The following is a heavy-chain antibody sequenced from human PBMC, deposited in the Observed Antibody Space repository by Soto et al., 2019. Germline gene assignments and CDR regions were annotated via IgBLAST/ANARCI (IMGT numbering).Heavy chain of an antibody. CDR1: GGSISSGGYY. Sequence: QVQLQESGPGLVKPSQTLSLTCTVSGGSISSGGYYWSWIRQHPGKGLEWIGYIYYSGSTYYNPYPKSRVTISVDTSKNQFSLKLSSVTAADTAVYYCARGHSSGWSWFDPWGQGTLVTVSS. CDR3: ARGHSSGWSWFDP. J-gene: IGHJ5*02. CDR2: IYYSGST. D-gene: IGHD6-19*01. V-gene: IGHV4-31*03.